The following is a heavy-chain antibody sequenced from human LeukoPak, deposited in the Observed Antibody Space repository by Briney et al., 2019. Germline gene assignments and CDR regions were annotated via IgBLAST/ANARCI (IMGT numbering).Heavy chain of an antibody. CDR1: GGSISSYY. CDR2: IYYSGST. CDR3: ARGGAARLHFQK. J-gene: IGHJ1*01. V-gene: IGHV4-59*01. Sequence: SETLSLTCTVSGGSISSYYWSWIRQPPGKGLEWIGYIYYSGSTNYNPSLKSRVTISVDTSKNQFSLKLSSVTAADTAVYYCARGGAARLHFQKWGQGTLVTVSS. D-gene: IGHD6-6*01.